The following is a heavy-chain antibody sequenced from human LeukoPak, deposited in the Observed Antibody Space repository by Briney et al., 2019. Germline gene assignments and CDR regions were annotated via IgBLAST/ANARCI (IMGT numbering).Heavy chain of an antibody. CDR1: GGSFSGYY. Sequence: SETLSLTCAVYGGSFSGYYWSWIRQPPGKGLEWIGEINHSGSTNYNPSLKSRVTISVDTSKNQFSLKLSSVTAADAAVYYCARKVSPGARSDPWGQGTLVTVSS. V-gene: IGHV4-34*01. D-gene: IGHD4/OR15-4a*01. J-gene: IGHJ5*02. CDR2: INHSGST. CDR3: ARKVSPGARSDP.